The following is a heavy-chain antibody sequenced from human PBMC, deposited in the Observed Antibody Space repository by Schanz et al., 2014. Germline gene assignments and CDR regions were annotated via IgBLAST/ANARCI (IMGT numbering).Heavy chain of an antibody. D-gene: IGHD4-17*01. V-gene: IGHV3-48*01. CDR1: GFDFNSYS. CDR3: ARPRRDYGEVDY. J-gene: IGHJ4*02. Sequence: DVQLLESGGGLVQPGGSLRLSCEASGFDFNSYSMNWVRQVPGKGLEWLSYIATSSSTRHYADSVKGRVTISRDNAKNSVSLQMRRLRVEDTAVYYCARPRRDYGEVDYWGQGTLVTVSS. CDR2: IATSSSTR.